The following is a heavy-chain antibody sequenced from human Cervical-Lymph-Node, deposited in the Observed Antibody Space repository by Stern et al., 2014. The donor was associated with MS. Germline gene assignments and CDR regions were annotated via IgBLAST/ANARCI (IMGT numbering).Heavy chain of an antibody. CDR2: IVPILGIT. V-gene: IGHV1-69*02. D-gene: IGHD1-1*01. CDR1: EGTFGDST. CDR3: ARTSLLDS. Sequence: QVQLVQSGTEVKKPGSSVKVSCKPSEGTFGDSTINWVRQAPGQGLEWMGRIVPILGITTYTQNFQGRVTFTADDSRTTASLELRGLRSDDTAIYYCARTSLLDSWGQGTLVTVSS. J-gene: IGHJ4*02.